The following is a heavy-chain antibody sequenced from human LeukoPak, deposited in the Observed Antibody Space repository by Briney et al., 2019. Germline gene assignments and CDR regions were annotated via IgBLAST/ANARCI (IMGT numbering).Heavy chain of an antibody. D-gene: IGHD2-2*01. Sequence: GGSLRLSCAASGFTFSSYWMHWVRQAPGKGLLWVSRIDTDGSSTNYADSVKGRFTFSRDNAKNTLYLQLNSLRAEDTAVYYCVRGFCTTSSCSLEYFQHWGQGTLVTVSS. V-gene: IGHV3-74*01. CDR1: GFTFSSYW. CDR2: IDTDGSST. CDR3: VRGFCTTSSCSLEYFQH. J-gene: IGHJ1*01.